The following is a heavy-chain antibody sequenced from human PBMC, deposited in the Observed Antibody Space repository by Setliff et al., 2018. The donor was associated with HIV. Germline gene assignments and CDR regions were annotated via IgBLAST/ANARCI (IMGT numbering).Heavy chain of an antibody. J-gene: IGHJ5*01. CDR3: ARGQIEVVEATTQEFFNS. V-gene: IGHV4-31*11. D-gene: IGHD2-15*01. Sequence: KTSETLSLTCAVSGGSISGGPYYWNWIRQRPGKGLQWIGYIYTTGNTYYNPSLKSRVIISVDTSKNQFSLRLSSVTVADTAVYYCARGQIEVVEATTQEFFNSWGQGTLVTVSS. CDR2: IYTTGNT. CDR1: GGSISGGPYY.